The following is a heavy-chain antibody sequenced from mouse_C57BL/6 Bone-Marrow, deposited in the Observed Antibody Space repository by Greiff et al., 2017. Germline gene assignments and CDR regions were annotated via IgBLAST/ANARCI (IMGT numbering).Heavy chain of an antibody. Sequence: AAPPKPGASFPPPCKASGYTFTTSCIPWVKQRPGHFLEWIGYINPSSGYTKYNQKFKDKATLTADKSSSTAYMQLSSLTYEDSAVYYCARWGVRRFYAMQYWGQGTSVTVS. D-gene: IGHD1-1*01. V-gene: IGHV1-7*01. CDR3: ARWGVRRFYAMQY. CDR2: INPSSGYT. J-gene: IGHJ4*01. CDR1: GYTFTTSC.